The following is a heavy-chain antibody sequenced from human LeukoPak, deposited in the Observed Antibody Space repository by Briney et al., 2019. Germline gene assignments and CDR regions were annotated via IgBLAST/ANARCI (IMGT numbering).Heavy chain of an antibody. CDR1: GFTFSTYS. D-gene: IGHD2-15*01. J-gene: IGHJ4*02. CDR3: ARGQTHCSGGSCYFDY. V-gene: IGHV3-21*01. Sequence: AGSLTLSCAASGFTFSTYSMNWVRQPPGKGLEWVSSISSSSGYIYYADSVKGRFTISRDNAKTSMYLQMNSLRAEDTAVYYCARGQTHCSGGSCYFDYWGQGTLVTVSS. CDR2: ISSSSGYI.